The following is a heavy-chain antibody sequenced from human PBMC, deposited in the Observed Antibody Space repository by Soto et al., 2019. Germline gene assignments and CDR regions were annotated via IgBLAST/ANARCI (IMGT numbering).Heavy chain of an antibody. J-gene: IGHJ5*02. Sequence: GGSLRLSCAASGFTFSSYAMSWVRQAPGKXLEWVSAISGSGGSTYYADSVEGRFTISRDNSKNTLYLQMNSLRAEDTAVYYCAKGGARITMIVVVPTVNRFDPWGQGTLVTVSS. CDR2: ISGSGGST. CDR3: AKGGARITMIVVVPTVNRFDP. V-gene: IGHV3-23*01. CDR1: GFTFSSYA. D-gene: IGHD3-22*01.